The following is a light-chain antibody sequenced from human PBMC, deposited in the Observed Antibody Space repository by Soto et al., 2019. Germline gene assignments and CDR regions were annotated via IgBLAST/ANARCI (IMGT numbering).Light chain of an antibody. Sequence: AIRMTQSPSSFSASTGDRVTITCRASQGISSYLAWYQQKPGKAPKLLIYAASTLQSGVPSRFSGSGSGTDFTLTISCLQSEDFATYYCQQYYSYPRWTFGQGTKVDNK. CDR1: QGISSY. CDR3: QQYYSYPRWT. V-gene: IGKV1-8*01. CDR2: AAS. J-gene: IGKJ1*01.